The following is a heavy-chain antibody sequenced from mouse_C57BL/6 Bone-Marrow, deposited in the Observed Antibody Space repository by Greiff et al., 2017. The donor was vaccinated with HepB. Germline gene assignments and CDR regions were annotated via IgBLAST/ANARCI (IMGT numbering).Heavy chain of an antibody. CDR3: ARGNYGSSYGGFFDY. V-gene: IGHV14-3*01. J-gene: IGHJ2*01. Sequence: EVQLQQSVAELVRPGASVKLSCTASGFNIKNTYMHWVKQRPEQGLEWIGRIDPANGNTKYAPKFQGKATITADTSSNTAYLQISSLTSEDTAIYYCARGNYGSSYGGFFDYWGQGTTLTVSS. D-gene: IGHD1-1*01. CDR1: GFNIKNTY. CDR2: IDPANGNT.